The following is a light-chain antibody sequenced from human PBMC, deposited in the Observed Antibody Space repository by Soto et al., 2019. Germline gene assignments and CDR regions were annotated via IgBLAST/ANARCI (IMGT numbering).Light chain of an antibody. Sequence: DIQMTQSPSSLSASVGDTVTIACRASQGIRDDLNWYQQKPGKAPKRMIYAASSLQSGVPSRFSGSGSETEFTLTISDLQPEYFATYYCLQHNSFPPWTFGQGTMVEVK. CDR1: QGIRDD. CDR3: LQHNSFPPWT. V-gene: IGKV1-17*02. CDR2: AAS. J-gene: IGKJ1*01.